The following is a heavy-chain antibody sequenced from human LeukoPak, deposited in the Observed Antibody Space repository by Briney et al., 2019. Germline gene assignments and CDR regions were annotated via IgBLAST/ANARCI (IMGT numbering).Heavy chain of an antibody. CDR2: IIPIFGTA. CDR1: GGTFSSYA. V-gene: IGHV1-69*13. Sequence: ASVKVSCKASGGTFSSYAISWVRQAPGQGLEWMGGIIPIFGTANYAQKFQGRVTITADESTSTAYMELSSLRSEDTAVYYCAREYSGSIAAPSWFDPWGQGTLVTVSS. D-gene: IGHD6-6*01. J-gene: IGHJ5*02. CDR3: AREYSGSIAAPSWFDP.